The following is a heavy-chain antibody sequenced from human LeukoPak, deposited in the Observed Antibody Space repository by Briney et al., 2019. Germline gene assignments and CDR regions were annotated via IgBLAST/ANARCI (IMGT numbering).Heavy chain of an antibody. V-gene: IGHV4-59*01. CDR1: GGSISGYY. CDR2: IYNSGTT. D-gene: IGHD6-19*01. Sequence: SETLSLTCAVSGGSISGYYWSWIRQPPGKGPEWIAYIYNSGTTSYNPSLKSRVTISVDTSKNQFSLKLSSVTTADTAVYYCARDRGSEAGFDYWGQGTLVTVSS. CDR3: ARDRGSEAGFDY. J-gene: IGHJ4*02.